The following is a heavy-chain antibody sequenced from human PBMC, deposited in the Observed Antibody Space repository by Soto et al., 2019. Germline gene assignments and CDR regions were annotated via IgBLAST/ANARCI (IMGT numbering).Heavy chain of an antibody. V-gene: IGHV4-34*01. J-gene: IGHJ5*02. CDR3: ATRITVFGLLIPPFDP. Sequence: PSETLSLPCSVYGGYVNGYYWNWIRQPPGKGLEWIGEINHTGGTHYNPSLKSRVTMSVDTSKNQFSLRLSSVTAADTAIYYCATRITVFGLLIPPFDPWGQGTQVTGSS. D-gene: IGHD3-3*01. CDR2: INHTGGT. CDR1: GGYVNGYY.